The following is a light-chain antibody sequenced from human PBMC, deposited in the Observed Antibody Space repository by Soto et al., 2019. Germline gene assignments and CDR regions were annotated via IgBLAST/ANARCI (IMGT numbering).Light chain of an antibody. CDR2: EVT. Sequence: SAITQPASVSGSPGQSITVWCTGTSSDAGGYNYVSWYQLHSGKAPKLMIYEVTNRPSAVSDRFSGSKSGNTTSLTISGLQAEDEADYYRSSYTSSSTLRYVFGTGTKVPAL. CDR3: SSYTSSSTLRYV. CDR1: SSDAGGYNY. V-gene: IGLV2-14*01. J-gene: IGLJ1*01.